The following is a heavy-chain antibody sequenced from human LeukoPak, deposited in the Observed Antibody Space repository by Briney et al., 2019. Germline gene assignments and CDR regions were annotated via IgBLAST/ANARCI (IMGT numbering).Heavy chain of an antibody. J-gene: IGHJ5*02. CDR2: INHSGST. CDR1: GGSFSGYY. Sequence: SETLSLTCAVYGGSFSGYYWSWIRQPPRKGLEWIGEINHSGSTNYNPSLKSRVTISVDTSKNQFSLKLSSVTAADTAVYYCARVGNWNYVSLNWFDPWGQGTLVTVSS. CDR3: ARVGNWNYVSLNWFDP. V-gene: IGHV4-34*01. D-gene: IGHD1-7*01.